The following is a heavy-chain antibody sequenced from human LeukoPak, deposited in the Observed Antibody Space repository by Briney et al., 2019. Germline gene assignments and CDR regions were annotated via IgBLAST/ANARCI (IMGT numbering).Heavy chain of an antibody. Sequence: ASVKVSCKASGGTFSRYTMSWVRQAPGQGLEWMGWIIASVGIANYAEKMQGRVTITAEKSKRTACMEIRRLRSEDTAGYYCARPSLSGMVRGNWYFDLWGRGTLVTVSS. CDR2: IIASVGIA. CDR3: ARPSLSGMVRGNWYFDL. CDR1: GGTFSRYT. D-gene: IGHD3-10*01. J-gene: IGHJ2*01. V-gene: IGHV1-69*02.